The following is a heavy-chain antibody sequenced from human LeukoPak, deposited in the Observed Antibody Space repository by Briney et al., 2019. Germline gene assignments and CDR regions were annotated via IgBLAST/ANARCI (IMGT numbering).Heavy chain of an antibody. CDR3: VRDKDWGFDF. CDR2: IRYSDTT. CDR1: GFIFSDYS. Sequence: GGSLRLSCAGSGFIFSDYSMTWVRQAPGKGLEWVSYIRYSDTTSYAVSVKGRFTISRDDAKNSLYLQMDSLRDEDTAVYYCVRDKDWGFDFWGQGTLVTVSS. V-gene: IGHV3-48*02. J-gene: IGHJ4*02. D-gene: IGHD7-27*01.